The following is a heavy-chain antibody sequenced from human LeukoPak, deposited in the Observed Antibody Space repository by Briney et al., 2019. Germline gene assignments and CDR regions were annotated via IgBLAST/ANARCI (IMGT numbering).Heavy chain of an antibody. CDR3: ARVTGYMIEDYFDY. V-gene: IGHV4-59*01. CDR1: GGSISSYY. Sequence: PLETLSLTCTVSGGSISSYYWSWIRQPPGKGLEWIGYIYYSGSTNYKPSLKSRVTISVETSKNQFSLKLRSVTAADTAVYYCARVTGYMIEDYFDYWGQGTLVTVSS. D-gene: IGHD3-22*01. CDR2: IYYSGST. J-gene: IGHJ4*02.